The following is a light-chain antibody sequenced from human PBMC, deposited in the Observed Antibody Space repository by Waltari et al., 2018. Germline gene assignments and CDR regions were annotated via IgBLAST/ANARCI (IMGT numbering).Light chain of an antibody. CDR1: SGDIGGYNY. V-gene: IGLV2-14*01. J-gene: IGLJ1*01. Sequence: QSALTQPASVSGSPGQSITISCTGTSGDIGGYNYVSWYQQHPGRAPKRLIYEVSNRPPGFFLCLSSAKSGNTASLTTSGLQAEDEADYYCTSYRRSTTLSVFGTGTEVTVL. CDR2: EVS. CDR3: TSYRRSTTLSV.